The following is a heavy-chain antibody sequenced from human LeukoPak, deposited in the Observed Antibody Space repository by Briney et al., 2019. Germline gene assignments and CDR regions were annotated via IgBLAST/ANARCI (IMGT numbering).Heavy chain of an antibody. CDR1: GGSLSSGDYY. Sequence: SQTLSLTCTVSGGSLSSGDYYWSWIRQPPGKGLEWIGYIYYSGSTYYNPSLKSRVTISVDTSKNQFSLKLSSVTAADTAVYYCARVGSIGAFDIWGQGTMVTVSS. CDR2: IYYSGST. J-gene: IGHJ3*02. D-gene: IGHD3-10*01. CDR3: ARVGSIGAFDI. V-gene: IGHV4-30-4*01.